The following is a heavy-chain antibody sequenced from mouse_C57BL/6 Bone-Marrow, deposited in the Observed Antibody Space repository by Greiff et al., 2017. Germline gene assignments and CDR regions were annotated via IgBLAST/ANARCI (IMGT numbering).Heavy chain of an antibody. CDR3: ARGCYDGHVAGFAY. J-gene: IGHJ3*01. V-gene: IGHV1-53*01. Sequence: QVQLQQPGTELVKPGASVKLSCKASGSTFTSYWMHWVKQRPGQGLEWIGNINPSNGGTNYNEKFKSKATLTVDKSSSTAYMQLSSLTYEDSAVYYGARGCYDGHVAGFAYWGQGTLVTVSA. CDR1: GSTFTSYW. CDR2: INPSNGGT. D-gene: IGHD2-3*01.